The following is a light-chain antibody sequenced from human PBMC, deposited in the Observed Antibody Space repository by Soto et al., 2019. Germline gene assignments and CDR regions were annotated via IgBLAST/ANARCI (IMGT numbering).Light chain of an antibody. CDR1: QSIGNF. J-gene: IGKJ2*01. V-gene: IGKV1-39*01. Sequence: IPMTQSPSSLSASVGDRVTITCRASQSIGNFLNWYQQRPGKAPKLLIYAASSLESGVPSRFTARASGTEFTLTISGLQPEDSATYYCQQSYTTPPYSFGQGTKLEIK. CDR3: QQSYTTPPYS. CDR2: AAS.